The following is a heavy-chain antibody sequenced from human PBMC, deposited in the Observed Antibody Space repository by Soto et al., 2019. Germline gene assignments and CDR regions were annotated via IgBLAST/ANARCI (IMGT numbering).Heavy chain of an antibody. Sequence: PGGSLRLSCVFSAFTFSDYYMSWVRQAPEKGLECISYISTSGGSTYYADSVKGRFTISRDNAKNSLYLQMNSLRAEDTAVYYCARADSGYAHGYYYYGMDVWGQGTTVTVSS. CDR3: ARADSGYAHGYYYYGMDV. V-gene: IGHV3-11*04. D-gene: IGHD5-12*01. CDR2: ISTSGGST. J-gene: IGHJ6*02. CDR1: AFTFSDYY.